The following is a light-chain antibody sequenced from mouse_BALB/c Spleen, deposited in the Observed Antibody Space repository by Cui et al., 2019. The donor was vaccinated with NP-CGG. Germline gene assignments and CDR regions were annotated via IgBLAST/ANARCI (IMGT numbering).Light chain of an antibody. CDR1: TGAITTSNY. CDR3: ALWSSNHWV. Sequence: QDVVAKESAPTTSPGETVTLTCRSSTGAITTSNYANWVQEKPDHLFTGLIGGTNNRAPGVPARFSGSLIGDKAALTITGAQTEDEAIYFCALWSSNHWVFGGGTKLTVL. CDR2: GTN. J-gene: IGLJ1*01. V-gene: IGLV1*01.